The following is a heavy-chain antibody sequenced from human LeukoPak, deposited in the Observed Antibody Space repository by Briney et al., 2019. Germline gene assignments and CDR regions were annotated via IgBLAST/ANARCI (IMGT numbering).Heavy chain of an antibody. CDR3: AKVPYYDFWSGYYSY. V-gene: IGHV3-23*01. Sequence: PGRSLRLSCAASGFTFSSYAMSWVRQAPGKGLEWVSAISGSGGRTYYADSVKGRFTIYRDNSKNTLYLQMTSLRAEDTAVYYCAKVPYYDFWSGYYSYWGQGTLVTVSS. D-gene: IGHD3-3*01. J-gene: IGHJ4*02. CDR2: ISGSGGRT. CDR1: GFTFSSYA.